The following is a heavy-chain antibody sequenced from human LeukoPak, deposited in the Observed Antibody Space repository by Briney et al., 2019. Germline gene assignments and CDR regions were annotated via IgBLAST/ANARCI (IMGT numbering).Heavy chain of an antibody. Sequence: PSETLSLTCTVSGGSISSGSYYWGWIRQPPWKGLEWIGSIYYSGSTYYNPSLKSRVTISVDTSKNQFSLKLSSVTAADTAVYYCARVAGSSGWAGEIDYWGQGTLVTVSS. CDR1: GGSISSGSYY. CDR2: IYYSGST. V-gene: IGHV4-39*07. D-gene: IGHD6-19*01. J-gene: IGHJ4*02. CDR3: ARVAGSSGWAGEIDY.